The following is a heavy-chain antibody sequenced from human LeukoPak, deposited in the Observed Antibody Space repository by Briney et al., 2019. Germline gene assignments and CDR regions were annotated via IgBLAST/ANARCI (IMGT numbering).Heavy chain of an antibody. CDR2: IYYSGST. CDR3: ARDDYYGNSGLDY. CDR1: GDSISSTSYY. D-gene: IGHD3-22*01. V-gene: IGHV4-39*07. J-gene: IGHJ4*02. Sequence: SETLSLTCTVSGDSISSTSYYWGWIRQPPGKGLEWIGSIYYSGSTYYNPSLKSRVTISVDTSKNQFSLKLTSVTAADTAVYYCARDDYYGNSGLDYWGQGTLVTVSS.